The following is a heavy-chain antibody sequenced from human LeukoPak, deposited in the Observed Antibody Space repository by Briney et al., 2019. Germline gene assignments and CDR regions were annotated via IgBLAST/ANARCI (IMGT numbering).Heavy chain of an antibody. J-gene: IGHJ4*02. D-gene: IGHD1-26*01. CDR1: GGSFSGYY. V-gene: IGHV4-34*01. Sequence: SETLSLTCAVYGGSFSGYYWSWIRQPPGKGLEWIGEINHSGSTNYNPSLKSRVTISVDTSKNQFSLKLSSVTAADTAVYYRASRSGRGFYWGQGTLVTVSS. CDR2: INHSGST. CDR3: ASRSGRGFY.